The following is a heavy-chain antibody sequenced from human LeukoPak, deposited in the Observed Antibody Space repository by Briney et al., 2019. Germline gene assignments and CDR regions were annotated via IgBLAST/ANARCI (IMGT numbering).Heavy chain of an antibody. J-gene: IGHJ4*02. CDR1: GFTFSSYD. V-gene: IGHV3-13*01. Sequence: GGSLRLSCAASGFTFSSYDMHWVRQAIGKGLEWVSAIGTAGDTYYPGSVKGRFTISRENAKNSLYLQMNSLRAGDTAVYYCARAVRELNSGSYYFDYWGQGTLVTVSS. CDR2: IGTAGDT. CDR3: ARAVRELNSGSYYFDY. D-gene: IGHD1-26*01.